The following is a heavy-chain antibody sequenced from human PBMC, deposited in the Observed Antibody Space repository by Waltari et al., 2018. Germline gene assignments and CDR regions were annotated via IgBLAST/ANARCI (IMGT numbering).Heavy chain of an antibody. V-gene: IGHV1-69*12. D-gene: IGHD1-20*01. J-gene: IGHJ6*02. CDR3: ATRITGAPGYYYGMDV. CDR1: GGCSSSYA. Sequence: QVQLVQSGAEVKKPGSSVKVSCKASGGCSSSYAISWVRQAPGQGLEWMGGIIPIFGTANYAQKFQGRVTITADESTSTSYMELSSLRSEDTAVYYCATRITGAPGYYYGMDVWGQGTTVTVSS. CDR2: IIPIFGTA.